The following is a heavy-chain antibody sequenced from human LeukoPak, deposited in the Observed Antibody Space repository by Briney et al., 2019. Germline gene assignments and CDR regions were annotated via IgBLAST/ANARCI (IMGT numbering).Heavy chain of an antibody. D-gene: IGHD3-3*01. Sequence: PGGSLRLSCAASGFGVSVNYMTWVRQAPGKGLEWVSVIYSGGNTYYSDSVKGRFTISRDNSKNTLFLQMNSLKSEDTAMYYCARAVGFHDPFDIWGQGTVVTVSS. CDR2: IYSGGNT. CDR1: GFGVSVNY. J-gene: IGHJ3*02. V-gene: IGHV3-66*02. CDR3: ARAVGFHDPFDI.